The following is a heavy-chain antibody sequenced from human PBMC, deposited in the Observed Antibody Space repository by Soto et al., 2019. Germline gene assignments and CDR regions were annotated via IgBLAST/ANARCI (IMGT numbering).Heavy chain of an antibody. V-gene: IGHV1-8*01. CDR1: GYTFTSYD. Sequence: GASVKVSCKASGYTFTSYDINWVRQATGQGLEWMAWINPDSGDTGYAQKFQGRVTVTRNTSTSTAYMELGSLRSEDTALYYCARKQLIAASYYMDVWGKGTTVTVS. CDR3: ARKQLIAASYYMDV. CDR2: INPDSGDT. D-gene: IGHD6-13*01. J-gene: IGHJ6*03.